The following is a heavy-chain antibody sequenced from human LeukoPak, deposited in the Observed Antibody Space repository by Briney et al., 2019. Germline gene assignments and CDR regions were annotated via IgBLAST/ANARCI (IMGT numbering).Heavy chain of an antibody. D-gene: IGHD6-13*01. J-gene: IGHJ6*02. V-gene: IGHV3-33*01. CDR2: IWYDGSNK. CDR1: GFTFSSYG. CDR3: ARGYEGSSWYYYYYGMDV. Sequence: GGSLRLSCAASGFTFSSYGMHWVRQAPGKGLEWVAVIWYDGSNKYYADSVKGRFTISRDNSKNTLYLQMNSLRAEDTAVYYCARGYEGSSWYYYYYGMDVWGQGTTVTVSS.